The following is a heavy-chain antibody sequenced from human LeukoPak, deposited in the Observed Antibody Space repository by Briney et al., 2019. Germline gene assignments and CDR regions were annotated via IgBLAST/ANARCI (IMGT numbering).Heavy chain of an antibody. J-gene: IGHJ3*01. CDR1: GFTFGDYA. Sequence: GGSLRLSCTTSGFTFGDYAMSWVRQAPGKGLEWVGFIRSKAYGGTTEYAASVKGRFTISRDDSKSIAYLEMNSLKTEDTGEYSCTRGYCSGGSCFRAFDFWGQGTMVTVSS. D-gene: IGHD2-15*01. V-gene: IGHV3-49*04. CDR2: IRSKAYGGTT. CDR3: TRGYCSGGSCFRAFDF.